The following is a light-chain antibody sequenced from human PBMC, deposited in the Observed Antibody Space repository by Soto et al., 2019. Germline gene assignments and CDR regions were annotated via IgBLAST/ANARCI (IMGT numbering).Light chain of an antibody. J-gene: IGKJ1*01. CDR2: GAS. Sequence: EVGLTQSPGTLSLSPGERATLSCRASQSVSSSYLAWYQQKPGQAPRLLTYGASSRATGIPDRFSGSGSGTDFTLTISRLEPEDFAVYYCQQYGSSQWTFGQGTKLDIK. CDR1: QSVSSSY. CDR3: QQYGSSQWT. V-gene: IGKV3-20*01.